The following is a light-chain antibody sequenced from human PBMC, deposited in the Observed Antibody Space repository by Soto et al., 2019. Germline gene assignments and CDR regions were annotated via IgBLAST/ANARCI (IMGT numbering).Light chain of an antibody. J-gene: IGLJ3*02. V-gene: IGLV1-40*01. CDR1: NSNIGADSD. Sequence: QSVLTQPPSVSGAPGQRITISCTGNNSNIGADSDIQWYQQFPGIAPKLLIYFNTHRPSGVPDRISGSKSATSASLAITGRQAEDEADYYCQPYDTSLNVLMFGLGTKLTVL. CDR2: FNT. CDR3: QPYDTSLNVLM.